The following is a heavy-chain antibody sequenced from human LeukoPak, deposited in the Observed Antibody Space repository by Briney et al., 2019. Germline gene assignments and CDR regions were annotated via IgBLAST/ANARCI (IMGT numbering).Heavy chain of an antibody. CDR3: ARHGRIAARRFFDY. D-gene: IGHD6-6*01. CDR2: INDSGST. J-gene: IGHJ4*02. Sequence: PSETLSLTCAVYGGSISVYHWNWIRQTPGKGLEWIGDINDSGSTNYNPSLKSRVTISLDTSKNQFSLNLTSVTAADTAVYYCARHGRIAARRFFDYWGQGTLVTVSS. V-gene: IGHV4-34*01. CDR1: GGSISVYH.